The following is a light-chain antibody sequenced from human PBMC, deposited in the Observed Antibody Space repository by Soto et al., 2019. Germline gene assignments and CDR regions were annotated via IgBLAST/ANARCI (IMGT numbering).Light chain of an antibody. Sequence: DVVMTQSPLSLPVTLGQPASISCRSNQSLVHSDGIAYFSWFQQRPGRSPRRLIDKVSNLDSGVPARVSGSGSGPDFALKISRVEAEDVGVYYCMQGTHWPITFGQGTRLEIK. CDR2: KVS. J-gene: IGKJ5*01. CDR1: QSLVHSDGIAY. CDR3: MQGTHWPIT. V-gene: IGKV2-30*02.